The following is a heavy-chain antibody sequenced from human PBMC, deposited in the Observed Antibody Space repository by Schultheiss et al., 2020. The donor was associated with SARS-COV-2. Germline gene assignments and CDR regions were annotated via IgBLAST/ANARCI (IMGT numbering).Heavy chain of an antibody. V-gene: IGHV4-61*02. CDR2: IYTSGST. CDR1: GGSISSGSYY. D-gene: IGHD4-17*01. J-gene: IGHJ5*02. CDR3: ARETDGDYEGWSWFDP. Sequence: LRLSCTVSGGSISSGSYYWSWIRQPAGKGLEWIGRIYTSGSTNYNPSLKSRVTISVDTSKNQFSLKLSSVTAADTAVYYCARETDGDYEGWSWFDPWGQGTLVTVSS.